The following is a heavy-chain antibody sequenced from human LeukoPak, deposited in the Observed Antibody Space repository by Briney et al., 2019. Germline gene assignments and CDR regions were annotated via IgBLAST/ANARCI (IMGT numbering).Heavy chain of an antibody. CDR1: GYTFTNYY. CDR2: INPSGGGT. D-gene: IGHD6-19*01. J-gene: IGHJ4*02. CDR3: ARETDIAVAANYFDY. Sequence: ASVKVSCKASGYTFTNYYIHWVRQAPGQGPEWMGIINPSGGGTTHAPKFQGRVTMTKDTSTSTVYMVLSSLGSADTALYYCARETDIAVAANYFDYWGQGTLVTVSS. V-gene: IGHV1-46*01.